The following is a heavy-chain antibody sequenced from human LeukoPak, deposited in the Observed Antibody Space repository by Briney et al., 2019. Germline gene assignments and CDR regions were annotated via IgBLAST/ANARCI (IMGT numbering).Heavy chain of an antibody. V-gene: IGHV4-59*08. CDR1: GGSISSYY. J-gene: IGHJ4*02. D-gene: IGHD6-13*01. CDR2: IYYSGST. Sequence: PSETLSLTCTVSGGSISSYYWSWIRQPPGKGVEWIGYIYYSGSTNYNPSLKSRVTISVDTSKNQFSLKLSSVTAADTAVYYCARCASSWYYFDYWGQGTLVTVSS. CDR3: ARCASSWYYFDY.